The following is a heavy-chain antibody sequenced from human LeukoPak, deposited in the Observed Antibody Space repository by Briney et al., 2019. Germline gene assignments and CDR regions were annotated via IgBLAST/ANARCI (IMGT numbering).Heavy chain of an antibody. CDR2: INPNSGGT. D-gene: IGHD7-27*01. CDR3: ARGTNWGSSYFDY. J-gene: IGHJ4*02. CDR1: GYTFTSYG. Sequence: ASVKVSCKASGYTFTSYGISWVRQAPGQGLEWMGRINPNSGGTNYAQKFQGRVTMTRDTSISTAYMELSRLRSDDTAVYYCARGTNWGSSYFDYWGQGTLVTVSS. V-gene: IGHV1-2*06.